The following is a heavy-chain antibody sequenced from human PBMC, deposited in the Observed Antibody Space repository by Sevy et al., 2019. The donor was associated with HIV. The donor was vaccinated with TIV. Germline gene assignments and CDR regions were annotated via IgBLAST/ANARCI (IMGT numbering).Heavy chain of an antibody. CDR2: IYYNGHI. J-gene: IGHJ4*02. V-gene: IGHV4-59*08. Sequence: SETLSLTCTVSGGSITSLYRSWIRQPPGKGLEWIANIYYNGHIKYNPSLKSRVTLSLDTSKNQFSLRLSSVTAADTAMYYCAGENAWGRGYSWGQGTLVTVSS. CDR1: GGSITSLY. D-gene: IGHD1-26*01. CDR3: AGENAWGRGYS.